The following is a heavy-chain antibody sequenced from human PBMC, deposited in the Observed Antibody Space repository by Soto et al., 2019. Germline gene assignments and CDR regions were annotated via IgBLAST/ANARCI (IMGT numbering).Heavy chain of an antibody. CDR1: GGSISSGGYH. D-gene: IGHD4-4*01. V-gene: IGHV4-31*03. CDR3: ASIATTGPLGDPDYYYYYMDV. J-gene: IGHJ6*03. Sequence: PSETLSLTCTVSGGSISSGGYHWSWIRQHPGKGLEWIGYIYYSGSTYYNPSLKSRVTISVDTSKNQFSLKLSSVTAADTAVYYCASIATTGPLGDPDYYYYYMDVWGKGTTVTVSS. CDR2: IYYSGST.